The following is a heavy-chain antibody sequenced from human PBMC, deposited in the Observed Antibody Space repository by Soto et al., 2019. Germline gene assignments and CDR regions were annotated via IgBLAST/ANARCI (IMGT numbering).Heavy chain of an antibody. Sequence: ASVKVSCKASGYTFTSYYMHWVRQAPGQGLEWMGWISAYNGNTNYAQKLQGRVTMTTDTSTSTAYMELRSLRSDDTAVYYCARDRSHYDFWSGYSNNWFDPWGQGTLVTVSS. J-gene: IGHJ5*02. D-gene: IGHD3-3*01. CDR3: ARDRSHYDFWSGYSNNWFDP. CDR2: ISAYNGNT. CDR1: GYTFTSYY. V-gene: IGHV1-18*04.